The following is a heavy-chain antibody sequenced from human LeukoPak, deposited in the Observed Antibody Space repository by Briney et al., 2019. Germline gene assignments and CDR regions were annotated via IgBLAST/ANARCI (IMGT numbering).Heavy chain of an antibody. V-gene: IGHV1-69*04. Sequence: SVKVSCKASGGIFSSYAISWVRQAPGQGLEWMGRIIPILGIANYAQKFQGRVTITADKPTSTAYMDLSSLRSEDTAVYYCARDLPPYYFDYWGQGTLVTVSS. CDR1: GGIFSSYA. J-gene: IGHJ4*02. CDR3: ARDLPPYYFDY. CDR2: IIPILGIA.